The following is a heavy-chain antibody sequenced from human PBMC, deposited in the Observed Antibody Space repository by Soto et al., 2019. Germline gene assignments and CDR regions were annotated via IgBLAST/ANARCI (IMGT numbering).Heavy chain of an antibody. CDR1: GFTFSSYS. J-gene: IGHJ4*02. V-gene: IGHV3-48*01. CDR3: ARALVPAAMGGGGY. Sequence: GGSLRLSCAASGFTFSSYSMNWVRQAPGKGLEWVSYISSSSSTIYYADSVKGRFTISRDNAKNSLYLQMNSLRAEDTAVYYCARALVPAAMGGGGYWGQGTLVTVSS. D-gene: IGHD2-2*01. CDR2: ISSSSSTI.